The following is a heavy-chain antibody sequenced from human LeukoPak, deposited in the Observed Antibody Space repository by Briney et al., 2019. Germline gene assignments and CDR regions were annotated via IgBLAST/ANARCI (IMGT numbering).Heavy chain of an antibody. D-gene: IGHD6-6*01. Sequence: ASVKVSCKTSGYTFISYDINWVRQATGQGLEWMGWMNPNSGNTGYAQKFQGRVTMTRDTSTSTAYMELSSLRSEDTAVYYCARHSSSSWGDWGQGTLVTVSS. CDR3: ARHSSSSWGD. V-gene: IGHV1-8*01. CDR2: MNPNSGNT. J-gene: IGHJ4*02. CDR1: GYTFISYD.